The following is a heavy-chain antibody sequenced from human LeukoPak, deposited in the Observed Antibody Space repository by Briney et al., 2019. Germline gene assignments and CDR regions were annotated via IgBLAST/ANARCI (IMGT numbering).Heavy chain of an antibody. Sequence: SETLSLTCTVSGYSISSGYYWGWIRQPPGKGLEWIGSIYYSGSTYYNPSLKSRVTISVDTSKNQFSLKLSSVTAADTAVYYCARVYSSGWYIGDWGQGTLVTVSS. CDR2: IYYSGST. CDR1: GYSISSGYY. V-gene: IGHV4-38-2*02. CDR3: ARVYSSGWYIGD. J-gene: IGHJ4*02. D-gene: IGHD6-19*01.